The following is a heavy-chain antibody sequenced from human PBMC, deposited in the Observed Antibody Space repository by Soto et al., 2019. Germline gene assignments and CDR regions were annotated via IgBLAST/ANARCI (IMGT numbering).Heavy chain of an antibody. CDR1: GGSISSGDYY. Sequence: PXETLSLTCTVSGGSISSGDYYWSWIRQPPGKGLEWIGYIYYSGSTYYNPSLKSRVTISVDTSKNQFSLKLSSVTAADTAVYYCGREFGGHFDYWGQGTLVTVSS. J-gene: IGHJ4*02. CDR2: IYYSGST. D-gene: IGHD2-15*01. V-gene: IGHV4-30-4*01. CDR3: GREFGGHFDY.